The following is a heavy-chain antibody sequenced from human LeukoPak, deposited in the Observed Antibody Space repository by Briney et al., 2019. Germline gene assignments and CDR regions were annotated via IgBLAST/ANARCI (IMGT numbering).Heavy chain of an antibody. CDR1: DGSISSSSYY. D-gene: IGHD2-21*01. CDR2: IYYSGST. J-gene: IGHJ4*02. Sequence: SETLSLTCTVSDGSISSSSYYWGWIRQPPGKGLEWIGSIYYSGSTYYNPSLKSRVTISVDTSKNQFSLKLSSVTAADTAVYYCARLRWSNADYWGQGTLVTASS. V-gene: IGHV4-39*01. CDR3: ARLRWSNADY.